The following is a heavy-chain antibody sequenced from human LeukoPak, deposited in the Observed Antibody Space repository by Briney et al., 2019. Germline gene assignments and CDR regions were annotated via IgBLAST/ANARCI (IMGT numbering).Heavy chain of an antibody. CDR2: ISSSSSYI. D-gene: IGHD3-22*01. J-gene: IGHJ3*02. CDR3: AKEQADYYDSSGRWRAHDAFDI. CDR1: GFTFSSYS. V-gene: IGHV3-21*01. Sequence: GGSLRLSCAASGFTFSSYSMNWVRQAPGKGLEWVSSISSSSSYIYYADSVKGRFTISRDNSKNTLYLQMNSLRAEDTAVYYCAKEQADYYDSSGRWRAHDAFDIWGQGTMVTVSS.